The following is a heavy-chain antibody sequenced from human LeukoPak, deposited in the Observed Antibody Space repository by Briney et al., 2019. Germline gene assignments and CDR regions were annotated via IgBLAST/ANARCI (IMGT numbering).Heavy chain of an antibody. J-gene: IGHJ4*02. D-gene: IGHD5-18*01. CDR1: GGSFSGYY. V-gene: IGHV4-34*01. Sequence: PSETLSLTCVVYGGSFSGYYWSWIRQAPGKGLEWVGEINHSGSANYNPSLKSRVSISVDTSKNQFSLKLSSVTAADTAVYYCARLDTAMAQTFDYYFDYWGQGTLVTVSS. CDR2: INHSGSA. CDR3: ARLDTAMAQTFDYYFDY.